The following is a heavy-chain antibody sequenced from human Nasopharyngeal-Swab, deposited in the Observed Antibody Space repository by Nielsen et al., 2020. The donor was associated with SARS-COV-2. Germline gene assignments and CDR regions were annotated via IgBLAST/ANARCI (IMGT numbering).Heavy chain of an antibody. V-gene: IGHV3-9*01. CDR2: ISWNSVSI. J-gene: IGHJ4*02. CDR1: GFTFDDYA. D-gene: IGHD6-13*01. CDR3: AKGIAAAGSRCLDY. Sequence: GGSLRLSCAASGFTFDDYAMHWVRQVPGKGLEWVSGISWNSVSIGYADSMKGRFTISRDNAKNSLYLQMNSLRAEDTALYYCAKGIAAAGSRCLDYWGQGTLVTVSS.